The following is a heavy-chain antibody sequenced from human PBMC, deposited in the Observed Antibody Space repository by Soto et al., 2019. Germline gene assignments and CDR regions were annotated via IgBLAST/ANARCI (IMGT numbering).Heavy chain of an antibody. V-gene: IGHV4-59*08. CDR2: IYYSGST. D-gene: IGHD2-2*01. J-gene: IGHJ1*01. Sequence: SETLSLTCTVSGGSISSYYWSWIRQPLGKGLEWIGYIYYSGSTNYNPSLKSRVTISVDTSKNQFSLKLSSVTAADTAVYYCARLYCSSTSCYVQHWGQGTLVTVSS. CDR3: ARLYCSSTSCYVQH. CDR1: GGSISSYY.